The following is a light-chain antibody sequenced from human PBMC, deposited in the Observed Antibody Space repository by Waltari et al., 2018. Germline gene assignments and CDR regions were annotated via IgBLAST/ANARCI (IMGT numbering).Light chain of an antibody. Sequence: QSALTQPASVSGSPGQSITISCTGTSSDVGGYNYVPWYQQHPGKAPKLMIYDVSNRPSGVSNRFSGSKSGNTASLTISGLQAEDEADYYCSSYTSSSTPPWVFGGGTKLTVL. CDR2: DVS. CDR3: SSYTSSSTPPWV. J-gene: IGLJ3*02. CDR1: SSDVGGYNY. V-gene: IGLV2-14*03.